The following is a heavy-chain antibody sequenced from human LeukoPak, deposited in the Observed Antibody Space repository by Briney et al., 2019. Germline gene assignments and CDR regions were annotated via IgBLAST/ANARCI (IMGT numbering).Heavy chain of an antibody. CDR3: ANTWIQLWRRGGWFDP. CDR2: INHSGST. D-gene: IGHD5-18*01. J-gene: IGHJ5*02. Sequence: SETLSLTCAVYGGSFSAYYWSWIRQPPGKGLEWIGEINHSGSTNYNPSLKSRVTMSVDTSKNQFSLKLSSVTAADTALYYCANTWIQLWRRGGWFDPWGQGTLVTVSS. V-gene: IGHV4-34*01. CDR1: GGSFSAYY.